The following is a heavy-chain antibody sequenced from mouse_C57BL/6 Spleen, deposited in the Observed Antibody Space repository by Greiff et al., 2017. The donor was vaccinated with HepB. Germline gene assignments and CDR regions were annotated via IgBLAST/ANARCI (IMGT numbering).Heavy chain of an antibody. CDR2: ISGGGGNT. J-gene: IGHJ2*01. V-gene: IGHV5-9*01. CDR3: ARQGFITTVPLDY. D-gene: IGHD1-1*01. CDR1: GFTFSSYT. Sequence: EVQLMESGGGLVKPGGSLKLSCAASGFTFSSYTMSWVRQTPEKRLEWVATISGGGGNTYYPDSVKGRFTISRDNAKNTLYLQMSSLRSEDTALYYCARQGFITTVPLDYWGQGTTLTVSS.